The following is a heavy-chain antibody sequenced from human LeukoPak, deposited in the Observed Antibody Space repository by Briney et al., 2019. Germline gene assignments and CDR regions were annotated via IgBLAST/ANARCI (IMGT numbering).Heavy chain of an antibody. V-gene: IGHV3-7*03. CDR3: ARDGGPFDS. CDR2: IKQDGSER. Sequence: GASLRLSCAASRFTFRSYWMSWVRQAPGKGLEWVANIKQDGSERYYVDSVKGRFTISRDNAKNLVYLQLNSLRVEDTAVYYCARDGGPFDSWGQGTLVTVSS. D-gene: IGHD2-15*01. CDR1: RFTFRSYW. J-gene: IGHJ4*02.